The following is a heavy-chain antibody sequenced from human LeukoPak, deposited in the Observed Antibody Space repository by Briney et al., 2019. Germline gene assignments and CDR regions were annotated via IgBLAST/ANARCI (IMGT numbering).Heavy chain of an antibody. Sequence: PSETLSLTCTVSGGSISSSSYYWGWIRQPPGKGLEWIGSIYYSGSTYYNPSLKSRVTISVDTSKNQFSLKLRSVTAADTAVYYCARDMVDRDMVKTLGWFDPWGQGTLVTVSS. CDR1: GGSISSSSYY. CDR3: ARDMVDRDMVKTLGWFDP. D-gene: IGHD5-18*01. J-gene: IGHJ5*02. CDR2: IYYSGST. V-gene: IGHV4-39*07.